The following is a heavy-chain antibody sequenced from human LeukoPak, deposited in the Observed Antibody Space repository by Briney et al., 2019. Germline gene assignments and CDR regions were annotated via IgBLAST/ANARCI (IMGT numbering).Heavy chain of an antibody. V-gene: IGHV3-33*01. J-gene: IGHJ6*02. CDR2: IWYDGSNK. CDR1: GFTFSSYG. D-gene: IGHD3-10*01. Sequence: GGSLRLSCAASGFTFSSYGMHWVRQAPGKGLEWVAVIWYDGSNKYYADSVKGRFTISRDNSKNTLYLQMNSLRAEDTAVYCCARDPVVRGVIIYYYYGMDVWGQGTTVTVSS. CDR3: ARDPVVRGVIIYYYYGMDV.